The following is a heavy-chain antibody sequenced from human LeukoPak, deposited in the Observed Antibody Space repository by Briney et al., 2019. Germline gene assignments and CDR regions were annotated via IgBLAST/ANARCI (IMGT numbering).Heavy chain of an antibody. J-gene: IGHJ4*02. CDR2: IWYDGSQK. Sequence: GGSLRLSCAVSGFTFRNAGMHWVRQAPGKGLEWVAVIWYDGSQKYYADSVKGRFTISRDNTKNMLYLHMNSLRAEDTAVYFCARDRGDYNHNFDYWGQGTLVTVSS. D-gene: IGHD4-17*01. V-gene: IGHV3-33*01. CDR1: GFTFRNAG. CDR3: ARDRGDYNHNFDY.